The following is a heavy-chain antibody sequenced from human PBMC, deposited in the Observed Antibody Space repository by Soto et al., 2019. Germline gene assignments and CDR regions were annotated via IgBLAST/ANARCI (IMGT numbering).Heavy chain of an antibody. V-gene: IGHV1-18*01. D-gene: IGHD3-3*01. CDR1: GYIFSSYG. Sequence: GASVKVSCKTSGYIFSSYGLNWVRQTPGQGLEWMGWITVYNGNTQYAQKFQDRVTMTTDTSTSTAYMELRRLRSDDTAVYYCARDNTGVVGVDRWGQGTLVTVSS. CDR3: ARDNTGVVGVDR. CDR2: ITVYNGNT. J-gene: IGHJ5*02.